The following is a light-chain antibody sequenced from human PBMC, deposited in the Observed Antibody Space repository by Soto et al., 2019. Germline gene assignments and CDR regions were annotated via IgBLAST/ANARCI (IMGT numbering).Light chain of an antibody. V-gene: IGLV2-11*01. J-gene: IGLJ2*01. CDR3: CSYAGSYTVV. Sequence: QSALTQPRSVSGSPGQSVTISCTGTSSDVGYYNYVSWYQQHPGKAPKLMIYDVTKRPSGVPDRFSGSKSGNTASLTISGLQAEDEADYYCCSYAGSYTVVFGGGTQLTVL. CDR2: DVT. CDR1: SSDVGYYNY.